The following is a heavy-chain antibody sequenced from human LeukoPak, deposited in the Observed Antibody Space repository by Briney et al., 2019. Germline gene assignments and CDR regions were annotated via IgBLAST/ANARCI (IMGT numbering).Heavy chain of an antibody. CDR3: TRLPLYCGGGNCYFDN. Sequence: GGSLRLSCAASGFTFSGSAIHWVRQASGKGLEWVGRIKGKADSYGTAYAVSVKGRFTISRDDSKNMAYLQMNSLKTEDTAVYYCTRLPLYCGGGNCYFDNWGQGTLVTVSS. CDR2: IKGKADSYGT. CDR1: GFTFSGSA. D-gene: IGHD2-21*01. J-gene: IGHJ4*02. V-gene: IGHV3-73*01.